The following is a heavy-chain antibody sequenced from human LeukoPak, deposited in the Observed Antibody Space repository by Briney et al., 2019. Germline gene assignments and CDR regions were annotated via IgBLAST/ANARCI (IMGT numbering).Heavy chain of an antibody. V-gene: IGHV3-21*01. D-gene: IGHD1-26*01. J-gene: IGHJ4*02. CDR2: ISSSSSYI. Sequence: KSGGSLRLSCAASGFTFSSYGIHWVRQAPGKGLEWVSSISSSSSYIYYADSVKGRFTISRDNAKNSLYLQMNSLRAEDTAVYYCARDLSFSGSYFTADGDYWGQGTLVTVSS. CDR1: GFTFSSYG. CDR3: ARDLSFSGSYFTADGDY.